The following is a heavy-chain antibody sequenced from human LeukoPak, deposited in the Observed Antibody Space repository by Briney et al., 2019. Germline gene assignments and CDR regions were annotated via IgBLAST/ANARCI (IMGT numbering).Heavy chain of an antibody. V-gene: IGHV4-59*08. CDR3: ARSFCDSTMCYAYFDY. J-gene: IGHJ4*02. Sequence: TETLSLTCSVSGGPISSSYWSWLRQAPGKGLEWIGSVYDSGTTNYNPSLKSRLSISVDTSENQFSLKLRSMTATDTAVYYCARSFCDSTMCYAYFDYWGQGTVVTVSS. D-gene: IGHD2-2*01. CDR1: GGPISSSY. CDR2: VYDSGTT.